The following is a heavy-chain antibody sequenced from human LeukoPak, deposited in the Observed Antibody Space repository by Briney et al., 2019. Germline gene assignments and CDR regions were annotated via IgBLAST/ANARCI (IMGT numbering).Heavy chain of an antibody. D-gene: IGHD1-14*01. J-gene: IGHJ4*02. CDR1: GFTFRTFS. CDR3: ANDLKPDGVWDVDS. Sequence: GGSLRLSCAASGFTFRTFSMSWVRQAPGKGLEWVSGIYGNGGRTFYADSVKGRFTISRDNSKNMLFLHMDSLRAEDTALYYCANDLKPDGVWDVDSWGQGTLVTVSS. V-gene: IGHV3-23*01. CDR2: IYGNGGRT.